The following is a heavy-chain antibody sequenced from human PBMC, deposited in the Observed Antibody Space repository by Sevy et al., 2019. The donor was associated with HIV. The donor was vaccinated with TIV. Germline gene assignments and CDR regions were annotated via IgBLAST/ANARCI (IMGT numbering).Heavy chain of an antibody. CDR1: GFAFSSHA. V-gene: IGHV3-30-3*01. J-gene: IGHJ4*01. CDR2: ISYEGTET. CDR3: ARDGGYSIKWYPLY. D-gene: IGHD6-13*01. Sequence: GGSLRLSCAASGFAFSSHAMHWVRQAPGKGLEWVAVISYEGTETFYAASVEGRFTISSDNSKNMLSLQIHSLRPEDTAVYYCARDGGYSIKWYPLYWGHGTLVTVSS.